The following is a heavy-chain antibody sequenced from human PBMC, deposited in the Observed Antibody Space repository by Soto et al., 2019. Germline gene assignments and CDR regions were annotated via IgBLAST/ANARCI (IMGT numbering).Heavy chain of an antibody. Sequence: GGSLRLSCAAFGFSFSGYAMNWVRQAPGKGLEWVSYIGTSDNTIYYADSVKGRFTISRDNAKNSLYLQMNSLRAEDTAVYYCARPPQYRGSYYGLAGWGQGTLVTVSS. V-gene: IGHV3-48*03. J-gene: IGHJ4*02. CDR1: GFSFSGYA. D-gene: IGHD1-26*01. CDR3: ARPPQYRGSYYGLAG. CDR2: IGTSDNTI.